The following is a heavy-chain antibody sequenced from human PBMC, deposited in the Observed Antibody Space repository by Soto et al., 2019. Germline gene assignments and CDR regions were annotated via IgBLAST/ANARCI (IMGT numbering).Heavy chain of an antibody. CDR2: ISYDGSNK. CDR3: ANIPYSWNGADAFDI. D-gene: IGHD1-1*01. V-gene: IGHV3-30*18. J-gene: IGHJ3*02. Sequence: QVQLVESGGGVVQPGRSLRLSCAASGFTLSSYGMHWVRQAPGKGLEWVAVISYDGSNKYYADSVKGRFTISRDNSKNTLYLQMNSLRAEDTAVYYCANIPYSWNGADAFDIWGQGMLVTVSS. CDR1: GFTLSSYG.